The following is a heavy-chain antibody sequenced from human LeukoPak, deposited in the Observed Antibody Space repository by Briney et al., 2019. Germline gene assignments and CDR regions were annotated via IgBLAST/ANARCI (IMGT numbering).Heavy chain of an antibody. Sequence: GGSLRLSCAASGFTISNYWMSWVRQAPGKGLEWVANIKQAESERFYVDSVKDRFIIFRDNAENSVYLQMNSLRDEDTAVYYCARGRFNHGWGMDVWGQGTTVIVSS. CDR2: IKQAESER. CDR1: GFTISNYW. V-gene: IGHV3-7*01. J-gene: IGHJ6*02. D-gene: IGHD3-3*01. CDR3: ARGRFNHGWGMDV.